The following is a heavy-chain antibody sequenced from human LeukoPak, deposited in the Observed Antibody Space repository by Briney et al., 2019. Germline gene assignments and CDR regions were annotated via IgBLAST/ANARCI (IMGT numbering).Heavy chain of an antibody. D-gene: IGHD3-3*01. J-gene: IGHJ6*02. V-gene: IGHV4-31*03. Sequence: PSQTLSLTCTVSGGSINSGGYYWSWIRQHPGKGLEWIGYIYYSGSTYYNPSLKSRVTISVDTSKNQFSLKLSSVTAADTAVYYCARVRITIFGGGGMDVWGQGTTVTVSS. CDR2: IYYSGST. CDR1: GGSINSGGYY. CDR3: ARVRITIFGGGGMDV.